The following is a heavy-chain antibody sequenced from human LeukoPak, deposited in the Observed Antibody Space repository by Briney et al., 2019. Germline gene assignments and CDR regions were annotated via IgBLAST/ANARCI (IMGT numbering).Heavy chain of an antibody. CDR2: IYHSGST. CDR1: GYSISSGYY. J-gene: IGHJ4*02. CDR3: ARVWNY. V-gene: IGHV4-38-2*01. Sequence: SETLSLTCAVSGYSISSGYYWGWIRQPPGKGLEWIRSIYHSGSTYYNPSLKSRVTISVDTSKNQFSLKLSSVTAADTAVYYCARVWNYWGQGTLVTVSS. D-gene: IGHD2-8*01.